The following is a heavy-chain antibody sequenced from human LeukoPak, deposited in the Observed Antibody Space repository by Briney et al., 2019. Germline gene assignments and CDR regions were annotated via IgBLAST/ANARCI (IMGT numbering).Heavy chain of an antibody. D-gene: IGHD1-26*01. CDR1: GGSISSYY. CDR3: ARYYSGSYFDHLDY. CDR2: IYYSGST. V-gene: IGHV4-59*08. J-gene: IGHJ4*02. Sequence: PSETLSLTCTVSGGSISSYYWSWIRQPPGKGLEWIGYIYYSGSTNYNPSLKSRVTISVDTSKNQFSLKLSSVTAADTAVYYCARYYSGSYFDHLDYWGQGTLVTVSS.